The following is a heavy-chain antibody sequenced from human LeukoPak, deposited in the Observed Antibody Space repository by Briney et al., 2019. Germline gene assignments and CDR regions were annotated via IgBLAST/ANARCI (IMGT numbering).Heavy chain of an antibody. Sequence: GGSLRLSCAASGFTFSSYGMHWVRQAPGKGLEWVAVISYDGSNKYYADSVKGRFTISRDNSKNTLYLQMNSPRAEDTAVYYCAKARYSGSYTGGDYFDYWGQGTLATVSS. CDR1: GFTFSSYG. CDR3: AKARYSGSYTGGDYFDY. J-gene: IGHJ4*02. D-gene: IGHD1-26*01. CDR2: ISYDGSNK. V-gene: IGHV3-30*18.